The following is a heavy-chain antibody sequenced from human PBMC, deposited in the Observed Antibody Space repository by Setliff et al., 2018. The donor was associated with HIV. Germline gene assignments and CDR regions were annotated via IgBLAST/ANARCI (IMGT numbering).Heavy chain of an antibody. CDR2: IDWDDDK. J-gene: IGHJ5*02. D-gene: IGHD1-1*01. CDR1: GFSLSTDGMC. V-gene: IGHV2-70*11. Sequence: SGPTLVNPTQTLTLTCTFSGFSLSTDGMCVSWIRQPPGKALEWLARIDWDDDKYYSTSLKTRLTISRDTPKNQVVLTMTNVDPVDTATYYCAQLLLPLGAYNYETWGQGMLVTVSS. CDR3: AQLLLPLGAYNYET.